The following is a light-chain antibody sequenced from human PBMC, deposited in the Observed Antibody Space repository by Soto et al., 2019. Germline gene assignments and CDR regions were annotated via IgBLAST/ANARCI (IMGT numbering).Light chain of an antibody. Sequence: EIVLTQSPATLALSPGERATLSCRASQSVSTYLAWYQQKPGQAPRLLISDASNRAAGIPARFSGSGSGTDFTLTISGLEPEDSAVFYCQQYGTSEIIFGQGTRLEIK. J-gene: IGKJ5*01. CDR3: QQYGTSEII. CDR1: QSVSTY. V-gene: IGKV3-11*01. CDR2: DAS.